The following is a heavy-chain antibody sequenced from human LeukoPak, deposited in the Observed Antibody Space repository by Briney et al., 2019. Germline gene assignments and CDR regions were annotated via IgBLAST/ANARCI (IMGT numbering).Heavy chain of an antibody. Sequence: SETLSLTCTVSGGSIRSSYYYWSWIRQPPGKGLEWIGEINHSGSTNYNPSLKSRVTISVDTSKNQFSLKLSSVTAAGTAVYYCARVLIFGVVHDAFDIWGQGTMVTVSS. V-gene: IGHV4-39*07. CDR1: GGSIRSSYYY. J-gene: IGHJ3*02. CDR3: ARVLIFGVVHDAFDI. D-gene: IGHD3-3*01. CDR2: INHSGST.